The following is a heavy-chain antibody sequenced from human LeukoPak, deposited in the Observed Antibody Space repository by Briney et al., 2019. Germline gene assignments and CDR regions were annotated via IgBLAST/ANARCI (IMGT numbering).Heavy chain of an antibody. Sequence: GASVKVSCKASGYTFTGYYMHWVRQAPGQGLEWMGWINPNSGGTNYAQKFQGRVTMTTDTSTSTAYMELRSLRSDDTAVYYCARDKTKYYYGMDVWGQGTTVTVSS. J-gene: IGHJ6*02. CDR1: GYTFTGYY. V-gene: IGHV1-2*02. CDR2: INPNSGGT. CDR3: ARDKTKYYYGMDV. D-gene: IGHD2-8*01.